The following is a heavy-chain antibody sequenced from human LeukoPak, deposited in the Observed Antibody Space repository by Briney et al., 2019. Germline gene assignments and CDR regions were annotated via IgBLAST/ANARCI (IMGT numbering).Heavy chain of an antibody. CDR3: AKLGSLDYYDSSGYYSPLPYFDY. D-gene: IGHD3-22*01. V-gene: IGHV3-30*18. J-gene: IGHJ4*02. CDR2: ISYDGSNK. CDR1: GFTFSNHG. Sequence: GGSLRLSCATSGFTFSNHGMHWVRQAPGKGLEWVAVISYDGSNKYYADSVKGRFTISRDNSKNTLYLQMNSLRAEDTAVYYCAKLGSLDYYDSSGYYSPLPYFDYWGQGTLVTVSS.